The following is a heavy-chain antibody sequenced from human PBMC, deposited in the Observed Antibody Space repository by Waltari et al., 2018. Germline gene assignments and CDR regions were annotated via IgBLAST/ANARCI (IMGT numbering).Heavy chain of an antibody. D-gene: IGHD4-17*01. Sequence: EVQLVESGGGLVQPGGSLRLSCAASGFTFSSYSMNWVRPAPGKWLEWVSYISSSTSTIYYADSVKGRFTISRDNAKNSLSLQMNSLRAEDTAGYYCARDLYGDYAIDYWGQGTLVTVSS. CDR3: ARDLYGDYAIDY. J-gene: IGHJ4*02. CDR1: GFTFSSYS. CDR2: ISSSTSTI. V-gene: IGHV3-48*01.